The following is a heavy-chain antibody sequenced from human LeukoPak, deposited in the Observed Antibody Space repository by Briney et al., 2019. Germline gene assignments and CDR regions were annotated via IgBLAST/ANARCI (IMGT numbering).Heavy chain of an antibody. CDR3: ASTTQADLWGRNYYYMDV. Sequence: PSEILSLTCAVSGGSFSGYYWSWIRQPPGQGLEWIGEINHSGSTNYNPSLKSRVTISVDASKNQYSLKLSSVTAADTAVYYCASTTQADLWGRNYYYMDVWGKGTPVTVSS. D-gene: IGHD3-16*01. J-gene: IGHJ6*03. V-gene: IGHV4-34*01. CDR2: INHSGST. CDR1: GGSFSGYY.